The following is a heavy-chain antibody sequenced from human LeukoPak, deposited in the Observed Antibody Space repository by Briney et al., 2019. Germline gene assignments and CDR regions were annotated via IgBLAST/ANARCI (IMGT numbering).Heavy chain of an antibody. V-gene: IGHV4-61*01. J-gene: IGHJ4*02. CDR1: GGSVSSGSYY. D-gene: IGHD2-15*01. Sequence: SETLSLTCSVSGGSVSSGSYYWSWIRQPPGMGLEWIGYTYYSGSTNYNPSLKSRITISVDTSKNQFSLKLSSVTAADTAVYYCAREKLGYCSGGSCYLFDYWGQGSPVTVSS. CDR2: TYYSGST. CDR3: AREKLGYCSGGSCYLFDY.